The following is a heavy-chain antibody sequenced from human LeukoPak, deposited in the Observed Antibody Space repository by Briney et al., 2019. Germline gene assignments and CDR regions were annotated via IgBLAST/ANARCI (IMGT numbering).Heavy chain of an antibody. Sequence: SETLSLTCTVSGYSLSSGYYWGWIRQPPGKGLEWIGSIYHSGSTYYNPSLKSRVTISVDTSKNQFSLKLSSVTAADTAVYYCARGPPTENCSGGSCYLDYWGQGTLVTVSS. V-gene: IGHV4-38-2*02. CDR3: ARGPPTENCSGGSCYLDY. CDR1: GYSLSSGYY. J-gene: IGHJ4*02. CDR2: IYHSGST. D-gene: IGHD2-15*01.